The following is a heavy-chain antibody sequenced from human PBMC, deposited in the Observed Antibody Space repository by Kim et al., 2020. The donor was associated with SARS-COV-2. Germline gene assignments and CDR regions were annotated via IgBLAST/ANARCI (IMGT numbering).Heavy chain of an antibody. J-gene: IGHJ6*03. V-gene: IGHV3-74*01. D-gene: IGHD3-10*01. Sequence: KGQFTISRDNAKNTLYLQMNSLRAEDTAVYYCARGPPFSGSGSGRYYMDVWGKGTTVIVSS. CDR3: ARGPPFSGSGSGRYYMDV.